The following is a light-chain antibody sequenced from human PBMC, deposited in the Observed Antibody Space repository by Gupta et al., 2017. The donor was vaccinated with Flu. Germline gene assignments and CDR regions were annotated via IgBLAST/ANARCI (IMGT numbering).Light chain of an antibody. CDR1: SSNIVAGYD. CDR2: GNS. CDR3: TSYDSSLSGVV. J-gene: IGLJ2*01. Sequence: QSVLTQPPSVSGAPVERVTISCTGSSSNIVAGYDVHWYQQLPGTAPKLLIYGNSNRPSGVPDRFSGSKSGTSASLAINGLQAEDEADYYCTSYDSSLSGVVFGGGTKLTVL. V-gene: IGLV1-40*01.